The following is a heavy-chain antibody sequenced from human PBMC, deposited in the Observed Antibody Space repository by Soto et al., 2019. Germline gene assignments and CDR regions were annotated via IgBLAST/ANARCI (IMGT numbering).Heavy chain of an antibody. CDR3: ARDVIAPPTYFDP. J-gene: IGHJ5*02. Sequence: QVQLQESGPGLVKPLATLSLTCTGSGGSIDSGAYYWSWIRQPPGKGLEWIGYGYSSGTTNYNPFLKSRVTLSVDKAKNQFSLTINSVTAADTAVYYCARDVIAPPTYFDPWGQGTLVTVSS. CDR2: GYSSGTT. V-gene: IGHV4-61*08. D-gene: IGHD2-21*01. CDR1: GGSIDSGAYY.